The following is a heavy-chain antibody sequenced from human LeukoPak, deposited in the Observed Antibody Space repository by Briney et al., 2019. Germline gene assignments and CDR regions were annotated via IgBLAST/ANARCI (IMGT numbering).Heavy chain of an antibody. CDR2: IYYSGST. CDR3: ASNILDRSP. Sequence: PSETLSLTCTVSGASISSGGYYWSWIRQHPGKGLEWIGYIYYSGSTYYNPSLRSRLTISVETFKNQFSLKLTSVTSADTAVYYCASNILDRSPWGQGTLVTVSS. V-gene: IGHV4-31*03. CDR1: GASISSGGYY. J-gene: IGHJ5*02.